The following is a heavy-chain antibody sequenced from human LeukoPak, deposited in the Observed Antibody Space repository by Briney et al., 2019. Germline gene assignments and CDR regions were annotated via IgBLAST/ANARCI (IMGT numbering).Heavy chain of an antibody. CDR1: GASINSSNW. V-gene: IGHV4-4*02. D-gene: IGHD3-10*01. CDR3: ARGLRFGPFY. J-gene: IGHJ4*02. Sequence: SSGTQSLTCAVSGASINSSNWWSWVRQPPGKGLEWIGEIYHIGSTNYNPSLKSRLIISVDKSKNQFSLQLSSVTAADTAVYYCARGLRFGPFYWGQGTLVTVSS. CDR2: IYHIGST.